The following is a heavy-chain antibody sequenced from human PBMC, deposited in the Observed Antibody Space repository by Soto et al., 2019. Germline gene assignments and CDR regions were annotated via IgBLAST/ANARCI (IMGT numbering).Heavy chain of an antibody. Sequence: SETLSLTCAVYGGSFSGYYWSWIRQPPGKGLEWIGEINHSGSTNYNPSLKSRVTISVDTSKNQFSLKLSSVTAADTAVYYCARGVVGEIVVVHVDYYYYMDVWGKRTTVTVSS. CDR2: INHSGST. J-gene: IGHJ6*03. D-gene: IGHD2-2*01. CDR1: GGSFSGYY. V-gene: IGHV4-34*01. CDR3: ARGVVGEIVVVHVDYYYYMDV.